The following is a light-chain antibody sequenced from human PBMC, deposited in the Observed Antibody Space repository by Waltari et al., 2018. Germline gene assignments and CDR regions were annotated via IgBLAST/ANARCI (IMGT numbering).Light chain of an antibody. CDR2: GDN. V-gene: IGLV1-44*01. J-gene: IGLJ3*02. CDR1: LTNIESNT. CDR3: AGWDDSLNGPV. Sequence: QSVLTQPPSASGTPGQRVTISCSGSLTNIESNTVKWYRQLPGTAPKLLIYGDNQRPSGFPDRCSGSKSGTSASLAISGLQSADEADYYCAGWDDSLNGPVFGGGTKLTVL.